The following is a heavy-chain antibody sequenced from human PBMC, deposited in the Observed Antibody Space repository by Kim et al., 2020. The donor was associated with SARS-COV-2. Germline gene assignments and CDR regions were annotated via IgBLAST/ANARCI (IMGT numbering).Heavy chain of an antibody. Sequence: SETLSLTCTASGGSISSSSYYWGWIRQPPGKGLEWIGSIYYSGSTYYNPSLKSRVTISVDTSSNQFSLILSSVTAADTAVHYCARHPTEVTQLMDVWGQGTTVTVSS. J-gene: IGHJ6*02. D-gene: IGHD2-21*02. CDR2: IYYSGST. CDR1: GGSISSSSYY. V-gene: IGHV4-39*01. CDR3: ARHPTEVTQLMDV.